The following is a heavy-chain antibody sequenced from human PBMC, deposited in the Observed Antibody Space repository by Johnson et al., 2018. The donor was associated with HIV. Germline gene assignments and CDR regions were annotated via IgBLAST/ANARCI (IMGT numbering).Heavy chain of an antibody. CDR3: ARGRGALDI. D-gene: IGHD3-16*01. J-gene: IGHJ3*02. CDR1: GFTVSSNY. CDR2: IKSKPDGGSE. V-gene: IGHV3-15*01. Sequence: VQLVESGGGVVQPGGSLRLSCAASGFTVSSNYMSWVRQAPGKGLEWVGRIKSKPDGGSEDYAAPVKDRFTISRDDSKNTLYLQMNSLRAEDTAVYYCARGRGALDIWGQGTMVTVSS.